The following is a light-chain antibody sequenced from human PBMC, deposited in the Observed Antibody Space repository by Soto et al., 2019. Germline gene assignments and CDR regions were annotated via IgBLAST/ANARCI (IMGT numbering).Light chain of an antibody. J-gene: IGKJ1*01. CDR2: GAS. CDR1: QNVVTN. V-gene: IGKV3-15*01. CDR3: QQYNNWWT. Sequence: EIVMTQSPATLSVSPGERATLSCRASQNVVTNLAWYQQIPGQAPRLLIYGASTRATGIPARFSGSGSGTEFTLTISSLQSEDFAVYYYQQYNNWWTFGQGTKVEI.